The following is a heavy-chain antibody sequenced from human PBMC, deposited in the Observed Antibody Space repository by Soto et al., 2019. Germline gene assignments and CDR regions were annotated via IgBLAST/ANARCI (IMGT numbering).Heavy chain of an antibody. D-gene: IGHD6-19*01. CDR1: GYTFTSFD. J-gene: IGHJ4*02. V-gene: IGHV1-8*01. CDR2: MNPNSGNT. CDR3: ARAYTWGVAVAGM. Sequence: QVQLVQSGAEVKKPGASVKVSCKASGYTFTSFDINWVRQATGQGLEWMGWMNPNSGNTGYAQKFQGRVTMTRNTSKSTAYMELSSPRSEDTAVYYCARAYTWGVAVAGMWGQGTLVTVSS.